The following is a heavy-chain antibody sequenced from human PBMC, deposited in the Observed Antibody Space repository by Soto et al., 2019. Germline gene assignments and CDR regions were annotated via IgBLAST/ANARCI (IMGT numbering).Heavy chain of an antibody. J-gene: IGHJ4*02. Sequence: GGSLRLSCAASGFTFSSYAMSWVRQAPGKGLEWVSAISGSGGSTYYADSVKGRFTISRDNSKNTLYLQMNSLRAEDTAVYYCAKGSTYYDILTGLYYWGQGTLVTVSS. CDR2: ISGSGGST. CDR3: AKGSTYYDILTGLYY. D-gene: IGHD3-9*01. CDR1: GFTFSSYA. V-gene: IGHV3-23*01.